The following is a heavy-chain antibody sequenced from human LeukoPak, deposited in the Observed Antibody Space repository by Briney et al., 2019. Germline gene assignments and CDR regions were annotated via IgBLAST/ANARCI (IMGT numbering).Heavy chain of an antibody. CDR1: GYTFTSYY. V-gene: IGHV1-46*01. J-gene: IGHJ4*02. CDR3: ARETGTTRFDY. Sequence: ASVTVSCKASGYTFTSYYMHWVRQAPGQGLEWMGIINPSGGSTSYAQKFQGRVTMTRDTSTSTVYMELSSLRSEDTAVYYCARETGTTRFDYWGQGTLVTVSS. CDR2: INPSGGST. D-gene: IGHD1-7*01.